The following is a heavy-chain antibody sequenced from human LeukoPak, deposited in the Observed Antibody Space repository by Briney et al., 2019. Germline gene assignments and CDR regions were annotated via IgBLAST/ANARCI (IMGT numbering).Heavy chain of an antibody. D-gene: IGHD4/OR15-4a*01. CDR3: AKDRLTLDAFDI. V-gene: IGHV3-23*01. J-gene: IGHJ3*02. CDR2: ISDSATST. CDR1: GFTFSNYG. Sequence: GGSLRLSCAASGFTFSNYGMSWVRQAPGLGLEWVSGISDSATSTYYADSVKGRFTISRDNSKNTLYLQMNSLRAEDTAVYYCAKDRLTLDAFDIWGQGTMVTVSS.